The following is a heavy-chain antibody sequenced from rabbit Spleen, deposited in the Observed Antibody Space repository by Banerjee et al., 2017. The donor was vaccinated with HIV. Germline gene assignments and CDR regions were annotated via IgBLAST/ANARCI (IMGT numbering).Heavy chain of an antibody. J-gene: IGHJ4*01. Sequence: QSLEESGGGLVQPEGSLTLTCTASGFSFSSSYSMCWVRQAPGEGLEWIACIYTGGSGSTAYATWPKGRFTVSRTSSTTVTLQLNSLTAADTATYFCARGSATMTMVITGYYLSLWGPGTLVTVS. CDR2: IYTGGSGST. D-gene: IGHD2-1*01. V-gene: IGHV1S40*01. CDR1: GFSFSSSYS. CDR3: ARGSATMTMVITGYYLSL.